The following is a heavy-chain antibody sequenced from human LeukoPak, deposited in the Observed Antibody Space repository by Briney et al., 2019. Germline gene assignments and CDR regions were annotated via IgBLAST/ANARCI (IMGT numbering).Heavy chain of an antibody. V-gene: IGHV3-30*02. CDR3: AKGGAAAATDDAFDI. CDR1: GFTFSSYG. Sequence: GGSLRLSCAASGFTFSSYGMHWVRQAPGKGLAWVAFIRYDGSNKYYADSVKGRFTISRDNSKNTLYLQMNSLRAEDTAVYYCAKGGAAAATDDAFDIWGQGTMVTVSS. J-gene: IGHJ3*02. CDR2: IRYDGSNK. D-gene: IGHD6-13*01.